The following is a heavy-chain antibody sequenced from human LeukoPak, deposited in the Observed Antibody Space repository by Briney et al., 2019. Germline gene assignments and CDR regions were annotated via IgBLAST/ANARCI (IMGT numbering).Heavy chain of an antibody. CDR3: AGGHIVATISDAFDI. CDR1: GFTFSSYS. Sequence: GGSLRLSCAASGFTFSSYSMNWVRQAPGKGLEWVSSISSSSSYIYYADSVKGRFTIPRDNAKNSLYLQMNSLRAEDTAVYYCAGGHIVATISDAFDIWGQGTMVTVSS. J-gene: IGHJ3*02. CDR2: ISSSSSYI. D-gene: IGHD5-12*01. V-gene: IGHV3-21*01.